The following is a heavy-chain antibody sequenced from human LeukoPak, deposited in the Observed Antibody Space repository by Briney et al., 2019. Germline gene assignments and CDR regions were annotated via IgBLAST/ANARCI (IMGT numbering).Heavy chain of an antibody. J-gene: IGHJ4*02. CDR1: GGSISSGDYY. Sequence: SQTLSLTCTVSGGSISSGDYYWSWIRQPPGKGLEWIGYIYYSGSTYYNPSLKSRVTMSVDTSKNQFSLKLSSVTAADTAVYYCARALGSRDGYNFLDYWGQGTLVTVSS. CDR3: ARALGSRDGYNFLDY. V-gene: IGHV4-30-4*01. D-gene: IGHD5-24*01. CDR2: IYYSGST.